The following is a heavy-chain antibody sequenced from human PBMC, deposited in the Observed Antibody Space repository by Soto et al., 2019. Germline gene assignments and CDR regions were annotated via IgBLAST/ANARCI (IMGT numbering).Heavy chain of an antibody. D-gene: IGHD3-3*02. CDR2: MRANSGDT. V-gene: IGHV1-8*01. CDR3: ARYIYGQGFQA. J-gene: IGHJ5*02. Sequence: QVQLVQPWAEVRKPGASVKVSCKASGDIFTNFDFNWVRQATGQGLEWIGWMRANSGDTGHDKKFQGRVRMTRDTSMSTAYMELSSLRAADTAVYYCARYIYGQGFQAWGQGTLVFVSS. CDR1: GDIFTNFD.